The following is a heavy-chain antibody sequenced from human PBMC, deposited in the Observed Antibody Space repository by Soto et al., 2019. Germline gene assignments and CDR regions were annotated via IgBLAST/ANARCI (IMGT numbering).Heavy chain of an antibody. CDR3: ARDRGITYYGMDG. CDR2: INSDGSST. CDR1: GFTFSSYW. J-gene: IGHJ6*02. D-gene: IGHD3-10*01. V-gene: IGHV3-74*01. Sequence: PGGSLRLSCAASGFTFSSYWMHWVRQAPGKGLVWVSRINSDGSSTSYADPVKGRFTISRDNAKNTLYLQMNSLRAEDTAVYYCARDRGITYYGMDGWGQGTTVTVSS.